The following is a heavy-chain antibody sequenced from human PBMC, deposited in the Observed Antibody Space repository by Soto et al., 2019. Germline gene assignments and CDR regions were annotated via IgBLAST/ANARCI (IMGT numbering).Heavy chain of an antibody. D-gene: IGHD2-21*02. CDR3: ARERGAVVVTAKGAFDI. CDR1: GYTFTSCG. V-gene: IGHV1-18*01. Sequence: ASVKVSCKASGYTFTSCGISWVRQAPGQGLEWMGLINTYNGYTNYPQNFQGRVTMTTDTSTGTVYMELRSLTSEDTAVYYCARERGAVVVTAKGAFDIWGQGTMVTVSS. J-gene: IGHJ3*02. CDR2: INTYNGYT.